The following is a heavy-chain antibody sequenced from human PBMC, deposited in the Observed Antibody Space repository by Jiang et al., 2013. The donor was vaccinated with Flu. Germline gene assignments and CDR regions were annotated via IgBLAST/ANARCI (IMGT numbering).Heavy chain of an antibody. Sequence: ADYRVKGRFTISRDNSKNTLYLQMNSLRAEDTAVYYCARGLYSSSWRGGEVPAEYFQHWGQGTLVTVSS. V-gene: IGHV3-30*01. J-gene: IGHJ1*01. CDR3: ARGLYSSSWRGGEVPAEYFQH. D-gene: IGHD6-13*01.